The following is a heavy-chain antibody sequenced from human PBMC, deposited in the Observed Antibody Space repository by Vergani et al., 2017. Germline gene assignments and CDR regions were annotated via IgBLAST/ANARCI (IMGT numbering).Heavy chain of an antibody. V-gene: IGHV4-39*07. Sequence: QLQLQESGPGLVKPSETLSLTCTVSGGSISSSSYYWGWIRQPPGKGLEWIGSIYYSGSTYYNPSLKSRVTISVDTSKNQFSLKLSSVTAADTAVYYCARGPLSSYYYDPNWFDPWGQGTLVTVSS. CDR1: GGSISSSSYY. D-gene: IGHD3-22*01. J-gene: IGHJ5*02. CDR3: ARGPLSSYYYDPNWFDP. CDR2: IYYSGST.